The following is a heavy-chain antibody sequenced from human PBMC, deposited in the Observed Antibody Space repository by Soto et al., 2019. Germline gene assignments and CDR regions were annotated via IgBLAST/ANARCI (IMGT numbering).Heavy chain of an antibody. J-gene: IGHJ6*02. V-gene: IGHV4-61*01. Sequence: QVQLQESGPGLVKPSETLSLTCTVSGGSVSSGSYYWSWIRQPPGKGLEWIGYIYYSGSTNYNPSLKSRVTISVDTSKNQFSLKLSSVTAADTAVYYCARGGAAAGTYYYYGMDVWGQGTTVTVSS. CDR2: IYYSGST. CDR3: ARGGAAAGTYYYYGMDV. D-gene: IGHD6-13*01. CDR1: GGSVSSGSYY.